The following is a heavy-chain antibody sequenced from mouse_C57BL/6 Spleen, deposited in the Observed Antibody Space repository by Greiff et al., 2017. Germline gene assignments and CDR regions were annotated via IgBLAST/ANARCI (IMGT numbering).Heavy chain of an antibody. CDR1: GFTFSSYG. Sequence: EVHLVESGGDLVKPGGSLKLSCAASGFTFSSYGMSWVRQTPDKRLEWVATISSGGSYTYYPDSVKGRFTISRDNAKNTLYLQMSSLKSEDTAMYYCARDEAWFAYWGQGTLVTVSA. V-gene: IGHV5-6*01. J-gene: IGHJ3*01. CDR2: ISSGGSYT. CDR3: ARDEAWFAY.